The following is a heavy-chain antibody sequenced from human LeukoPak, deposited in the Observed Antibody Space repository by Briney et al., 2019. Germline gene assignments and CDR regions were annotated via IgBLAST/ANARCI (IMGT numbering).Heavy chain of an antibody. CDR3: ARGRWSATTATYYLDF. CDR2: INAGNGNT. J-gene: IGHJ4*02. D-gene: IGHD5-24*01. Sequence: ASVTVSCTASEYTFTDYAINWVRQAPGQRLEWMGWINAGNGNTKYSQKFQGRVTITRDTSASTAYMELSSLTSEDTAVYYCARGRWSATTATYYLDFWGQGTLVTVSS. CDR1: EYTFTDYA. V-gene: IGHV1-3*01.